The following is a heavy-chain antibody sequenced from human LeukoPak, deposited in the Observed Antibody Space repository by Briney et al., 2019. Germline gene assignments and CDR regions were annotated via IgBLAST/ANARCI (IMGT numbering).Heavy chain of an antibody. CDR2: IWYDGSNK. CDR1: GFTFSSYG. D-gene: IGHD3-22*01. V-gene: IGHV3-33*01. CDR3: AMGESYYYDSSGYYQSAFDI. Sequence: PGRSLRLSCAASGFTFSSYGMHWVRQAPGKGLEWVAVIWYDGSNKYYADSVKGRFTISRDNSKNTLYLQMNSLRAEDTAVYYCAMGESYYYDSSGYYQSAFDIWGQGTMVTVSP. J-gene: IGHJ3*02.